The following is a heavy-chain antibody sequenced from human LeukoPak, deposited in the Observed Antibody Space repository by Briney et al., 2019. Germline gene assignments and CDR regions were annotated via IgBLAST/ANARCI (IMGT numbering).Heavy chain of an antibody. D-gene: IGHD3-10*01. CDR2: INHSGST. CDR3: ASFTMVHKMDV. CDR1: GGSFSGYY. J-gene: IGHJ6*02. V-gene: IGHV4-34*01. Sequence: PSETLSLTCAVYGGSFSGYYWSWIRQPPGKGLEWIGEINHSGSTNYNPSLKSRVTISVDTSKNQFSLKLSSVTAADTAVYYCASFTMVHKMDVRGQGTTVTVSS.